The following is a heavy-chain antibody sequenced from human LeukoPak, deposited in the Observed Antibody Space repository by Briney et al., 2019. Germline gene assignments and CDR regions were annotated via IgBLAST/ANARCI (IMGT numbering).Heavy chain of an antibody. V-gene: IGHV4-34*01. J-gene: IGHJ4*02. Sequence: SETLSLTCAVYGGSFSGYYWSWIRQPPGKGLEWIGEINHSGSTNYNPSLKSRVTISVDTSKNQFSLKLSSVTAADTAVYYCARAPAGYFGYWGQGTLVTVCS. CDR3: ARAPAGYFGY. D-gene: IGHD3-10*01. CDR1: GGSFSGYY. CDR2: INHSGST.